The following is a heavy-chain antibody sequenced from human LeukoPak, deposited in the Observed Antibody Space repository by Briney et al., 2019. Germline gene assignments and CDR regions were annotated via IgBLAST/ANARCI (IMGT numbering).Heavy chain of an antibody. CDR2: IIPILGIA. CDR3: ASGGYSGYASGGFDY. J-gene: IGHJ4*02. Sequence: PTASVRVSCKASGGTFSSYAISWVRQAPGQGLEWMGRIIPILGIANYAQKFQGRVTITADKSTSTAYMEPSSLRSEDTAVYYCASGGYSGYASGGFDYWGQGTLVTVSS. CDR1: GGTFSSYA. D-gene: IGHD5-12*01. V-gene: IGHV1-69*04.